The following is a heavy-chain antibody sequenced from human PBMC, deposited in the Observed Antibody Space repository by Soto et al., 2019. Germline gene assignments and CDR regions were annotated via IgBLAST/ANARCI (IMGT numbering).Heavy chain of an antibody. J-gene: IGHJ4*02. CDR1: GFNFSNYA. CDR3: AKGGNRHYDFWSGY. Sequence: GGSLRLSCAASGFNFSNYAMHWVRQAPGKGLEWVSGINWDSGRIVYADSVKGRFTISRDNAKNSLYLQMNSLRAEDTAFYYCAKGGNRHYDFWSGYWGQGTLVTVSS. D-gene: IGHD3-3*01. CDR2: INWDSGRI. V-gene: IGHV3-9*01.